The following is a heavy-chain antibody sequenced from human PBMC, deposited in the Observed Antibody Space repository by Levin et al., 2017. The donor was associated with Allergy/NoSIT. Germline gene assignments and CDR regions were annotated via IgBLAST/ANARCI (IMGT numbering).Heavy chain of an antibody. CDR3: ARLIVASGSVN. CDR2: ISTTGGNT. J-gene: IGHJ4*02. CDR1: GFTFSSSA. V-gene: IGHV3-23*01. Sequence: LSLTCAASGFTFSSSAMSWVRQAPGRGLEWVSTISTTGGNTYYPDSVKGRFTISRDNSKNTLYLQLNSLRAEDTALYYCARLIVASGSVNWGQGTLVTVSS. D-gene: IGHD2-8*02.